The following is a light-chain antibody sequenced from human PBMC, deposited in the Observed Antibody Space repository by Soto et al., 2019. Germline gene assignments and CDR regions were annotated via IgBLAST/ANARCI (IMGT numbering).Light chain of an antibody. CDR3: CSHAGSYTYV. CDR1: SSDVGGYNY. CDR2: DVT. Sequence: QSALTQPRSVSGSPGQSLTISCTGTSSDVGGYNYVSWYQQHPGKVPKLMIYDVTKRPSGVPDRFSGSKSGNTASLTISGLQSEDEADYYCCSHAGSYTYVFGTGTKV. J-gene: IGLJ1*01. V-gene: IGLV2-11*01.